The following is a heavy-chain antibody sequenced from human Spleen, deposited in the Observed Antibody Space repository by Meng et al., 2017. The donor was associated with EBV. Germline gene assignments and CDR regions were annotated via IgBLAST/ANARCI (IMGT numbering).Heavy chain of an antibody. V-gene: IGHV4-34*01. J-gene: IGHJ5*02. D-gene: IGHD6-13*01. Sequence: QVRLRQGGAGLLKPSETLSLTCAVFGGSFSGYYWGWIRQPQGKGLEWIGEINHSGSTKYNPSLKSRVTISVDTSKNQFSLKLSSVTAADTAVYFCARAPLESSSSGWFDPWGQGTLVTVSS. CDR1: GGSFSGYY. CDR3: ARAPLESSSSGWFDP. CDR2: INHSGST.